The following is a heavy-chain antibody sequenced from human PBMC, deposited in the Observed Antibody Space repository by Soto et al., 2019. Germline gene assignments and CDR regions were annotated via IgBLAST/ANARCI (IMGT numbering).Heavy chain of an antibody. CDR3: ARDGPYYYASRMDV. D-gene: IGHD3-10*01. J-gene: IGHJ6*02. CDR1: GIPVSSNY. V-gene: IGHV3-53*04. CDR2: LHSGGDT. Sequence: EVQLVESGGGLVQPGGSLRLSCVASGIPVSSNYMTWVRQGPGKGLEWVSVLHSGGDTYYANSVKGRFTISRHDSTNTLYLQMNSLTPEDTAVYYCARDGPYYYASRMDVWGQGTTVTVSS.